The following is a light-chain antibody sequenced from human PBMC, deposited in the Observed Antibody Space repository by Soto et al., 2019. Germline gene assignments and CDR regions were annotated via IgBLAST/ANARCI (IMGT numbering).Light chain of an antibody. CDR2: EVS. Sequence: QSVLSQPASVSGSPGQSLTISCTGGSSDIGDFPYVSRYQQHPGKAPKLLISEVSVRPSGVSPRFSGSKSGNTASLTISGLQVEDEATYVCSAYTRSSALEGFGGGTKLTVL. V-gene: IGLV2-14*01. CDR3: SAYTRSSALEG. CDR1: SSDIGDFPY. J-gene: IGLJ3*02.